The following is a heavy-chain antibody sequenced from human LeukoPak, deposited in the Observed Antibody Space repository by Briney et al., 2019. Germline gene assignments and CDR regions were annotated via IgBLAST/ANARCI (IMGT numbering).Heavy chain of an antibody. CDR1: GGSISSYY. CDR3: AGSYHYYMDV. J-gene: IGHJ6*03. V-gene: IGHV4-59*01. Sequence: TLSLTCTVSGGSISSYYWSWIRQPPGKGLEWIGYISYIGSTKYNPSLKSRVTISEDTSKKQFSLKLSSVTAADTAVYYCAGSYHYYMDVWGKGTTVTVSS. CDR2: ISYIGST.